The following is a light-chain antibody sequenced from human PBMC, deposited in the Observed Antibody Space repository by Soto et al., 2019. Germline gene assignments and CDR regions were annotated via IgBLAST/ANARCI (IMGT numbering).Light chain of an antibody. J-gene: IGKJ3*01. V-gene: IGKV1-27*01. CDR3: QKYDTAPFT. CDR1: QGISNS. Sequence: DIQMTQSPSSLSASVGDRVTITCRASQGISNSLAWYQQKPGKVPKLLIYAASTLQSGVPSRFSGSGSGTDFTPTIRSLQPEDGVTYYGQKYDTAPFTFSPGTKVDIK. CDR2: AAS.